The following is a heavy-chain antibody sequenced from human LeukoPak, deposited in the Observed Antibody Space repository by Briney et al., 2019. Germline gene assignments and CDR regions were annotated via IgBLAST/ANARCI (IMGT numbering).Heavy chain of an antibody. D-gene: IGHD5-24*01. CDR2: IIPIFGSP. V-gene: IGHV1-69*06. Sequence: SVKVSCKASVDTFSSYAISWVRQAPGQGLEWMGGIIPIFGSPNYAQRVQGRVTITADKSTSTAYMELSSLTYEDTAVYYCARDVPVEMTVSGYFDFWGQGTLVTVSS. J-gene: IGHJ4*02. CDR1: VDTFSSYA. CDR3: ARDVPVEMTVSGYFDF.